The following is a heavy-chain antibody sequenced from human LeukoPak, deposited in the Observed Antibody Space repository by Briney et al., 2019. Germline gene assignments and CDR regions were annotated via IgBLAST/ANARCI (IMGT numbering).Heavy chain of an antibody. CDR1: GFPFSDYY. J-gene: IGHJ4*02. CDR3: ARVVHYGSGPAVG. D-gene: IGHD3-10*01. CDR2: ISSSGDTI. V-gene: IGHV3-11*01. Sequence: AGGSLRLSCAASGFPFSDYYMSWIRQAPGKGLEWVSYISSSGDTIYYADSVKGRFTISRDNAKNSVHLQMNSLRAEDTAVYYYARVVHYGSGPAVGWGQGTLVTVSS.